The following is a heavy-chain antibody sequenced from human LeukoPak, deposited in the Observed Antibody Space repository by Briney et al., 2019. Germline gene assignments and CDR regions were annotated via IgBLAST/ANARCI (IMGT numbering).Heavy chain of an antibody. CDR3: AKDRGSSGWYSFFDY. CDR2: VSGSGSST. V-gene: IGHV3-23*01. J-gene: IGHJ4*02. Sequence: GGSLRLSCAASGFTFSNCAMTWVRQAPGKGLEWVSAVSGSGSSTYYSDSVKGRFTISRGNSKNTLYLQMNSLRAEDTAVYYCAKDRGSSGWYSFFDYWGQGTLVTVSS. CDR1: GFTFSNCA. D-gene: IGHD6-19*01.